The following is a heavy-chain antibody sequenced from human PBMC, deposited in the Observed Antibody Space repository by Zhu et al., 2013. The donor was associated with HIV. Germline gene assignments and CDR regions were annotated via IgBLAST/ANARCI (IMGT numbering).Heavy chain of an antibody. Sequence: QVQLQESGPGLVKPSETLSLTCTVSGGSISSSSYYWGWIRQPPGKGLEWIGSIYYSGSTYYNPSLKSRVTISVDTSKNQFSLKLSSVTAADTAVYYCARDVSNDILTGYYLDAFDIWGQGTMVTVSS. V-gene: IGHV4-39*07. J-gene: IGHJ3*02. D-gene: IGHD3-9*01. CDR2: IYYSGST. CDR1: GGSISSSSYY. CDR3: ARDVSNDILTGYYLDAFDI.